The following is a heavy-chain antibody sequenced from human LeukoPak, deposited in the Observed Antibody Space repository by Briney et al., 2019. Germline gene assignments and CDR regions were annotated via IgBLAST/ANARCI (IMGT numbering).Heavy chain of an antibody. CDR1: GGSISSYY. D-gene: IGHD6-25*01. J-gene: IGHJ2*01. CDR2: IYYSGST. V-gene: IGHV4-59*01. Sequence: PSETLSLTCTVSGGSISSYYWSWIRQPPGKGLEWIGYIYYSGSTNYNPSLKSRVTISVDTSKNQFSLKLSSVTAADTAVYYCARENSGWYFDLWGRGTLVTVSS. CDR3: ARENSGWYFDL.